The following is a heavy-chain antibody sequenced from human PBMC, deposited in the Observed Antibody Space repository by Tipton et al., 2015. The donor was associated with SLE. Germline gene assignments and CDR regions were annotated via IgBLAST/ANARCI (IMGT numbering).Heavy chain of an antibody. CDR2: ISDGGTT. D-gene: IGHD7-27*01. V-gene: IGHV4-59*08. J-gene: IGHJ4*02. CDR1: GGSISGYY. Sequence: GLVKPSETLSLTCTVSGGSISGYYWGWIRQPPGKGLGWMGYISDGGTTTYNPSLKSRVTISVDTSKKQISLTLSSVTAADTAVYYCASLTRGDYFDYWGQGTLVTVSS. CDR3: ASLTRGDYFDY.